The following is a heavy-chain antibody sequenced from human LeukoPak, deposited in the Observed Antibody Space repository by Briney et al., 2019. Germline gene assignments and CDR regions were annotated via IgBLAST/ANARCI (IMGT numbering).Heavy chain of an antibody. CDR3: ARDSQPFRMSYPRMYGMDV. CDR1: GFTFSSYS. D-gene: IGHD2-15*01. CDR2: ISSSSSSTI. J-gene: IGHJ6*02. V-gene: IGHV3-48*01. Sequence: GGSLRLSCAASGFTFSSYSMNWVRQAPGKGLEWVSYISSSSSSTIYYADSVKGRFTISRDNAKNSLYLQMNSLRAEDTAVYYCARDSQPFRMSYPRMYGMDVWGQGTTVTVSS.